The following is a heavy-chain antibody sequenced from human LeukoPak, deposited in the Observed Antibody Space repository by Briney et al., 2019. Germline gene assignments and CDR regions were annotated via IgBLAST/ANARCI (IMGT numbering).Heavy chain of an antibody. V-gene: IGHV3-21*06. D-gene: IGHD5-18*01. CDR2: IDSSSSYM. Sequence: PGGSLRLSCAASGFTFSSYSMNWVRQAPGKGLEWVSSIDSSSSYMYYADSVKGRFTISRDNAQNSLHLQMDSLRAEDTAVYYCASAPDSYAYRKAFAIWGQGTTVTVSS. J-gene: IGHJ3*02. CDR3: ASAPDSYAYRKAFAI. CDR1: GFTFSSYS.